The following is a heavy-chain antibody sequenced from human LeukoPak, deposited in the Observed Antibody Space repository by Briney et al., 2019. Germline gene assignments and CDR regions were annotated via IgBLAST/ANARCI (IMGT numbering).Heavy chain of an antibody. Sequence: PGGSLRLSCAASGFTFDDYAMRWVRHAPGKGLEWVSGISWNSGSIGYADSVKGRFTISRDHAKNSLYLQMNSLRAEDTALYYCAKGFSYDFWSGYLGYWGQGTLVTVSS. CDR2: ISWNSGSI. D-gene: IGHD3-3*01. J-gene: IGHJ4*02. V-gene: IGHV3-9*01. CDR3: AKGFSYDFWSGYLGY. CDR1: GFTFDDYA.